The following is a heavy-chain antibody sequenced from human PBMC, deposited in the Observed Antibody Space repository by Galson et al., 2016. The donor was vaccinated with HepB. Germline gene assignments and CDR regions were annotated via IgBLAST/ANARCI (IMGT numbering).Heavy chain of an antibody. CDR2: TIPNSDAA. Sequence: SVKVSCKAPGGVFTNYAVSWVRQAPGQGPEWMGGTIPNSDAANYAQKFQGRVTMTADEFTTTAFMELSSLSSEDTAVYYCAREGYYGSGSYPDYWGQGTLVTVSS. CDR1: GGVFTNYA. V-gene: IGHV1-69*13. CDR3: AREGYYGSGSYPDY. D-gene: IGHD3-10*01. J-gene: IGHJ4*02.